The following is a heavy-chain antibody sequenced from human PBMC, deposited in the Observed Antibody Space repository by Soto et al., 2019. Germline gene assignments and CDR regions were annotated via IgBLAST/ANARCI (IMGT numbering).Heavy chain of an antibody. D-gene: IGHD7-27*01. V-gene: IGHV5-51*01. CDR2: IYPGDSDA. J-gene: IGHJ4*02. Sequence: GESLKISCQGSGYSFTNYWIGWVRQMPGKGLEWMGIIYPGDSDAGYSPSFQGQVTMSADKSIRIAYLQWNSLKASDTAIYYCARNGGPDARGHLDFDYWGQGTLVTVSS. CDR3: ARNGGPDARGHLDFDY. CDR1: GYSFTNYW.